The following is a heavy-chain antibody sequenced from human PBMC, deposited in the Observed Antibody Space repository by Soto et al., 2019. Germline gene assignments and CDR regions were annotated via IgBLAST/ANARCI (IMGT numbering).Heavy chain of an antibody. Sequence: QVQLVQSGAEVKKPGSSVKVSCKASGGTFSTYAITWVRQAPGQGLEWLGGIIPIVGTTDYARKFQGRVTITAAESTSTVVIELSSLTSEDTAVYYCARGVGAYYFDYWGQGTLVTVSS. CDR1: GGTFSTYA. V-gene: IGHV1-69*01. CDR2: IIPIVGTT. J-gene: IGHJ4*02. D-gene: IGHD1-26*01. CDR3: ARGVGAYYFDY.